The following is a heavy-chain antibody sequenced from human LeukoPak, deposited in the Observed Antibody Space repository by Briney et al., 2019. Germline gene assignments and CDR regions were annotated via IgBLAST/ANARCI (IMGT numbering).Heavy chain of an antibody. CDR1: GFTFSNFW. CDR2: IYGDGSFT. CDR3: ARVYETNGYLY. V-gene: IGHV3-74*01. D-gene: IGHD3-22*01. Sequence: GGSLRLSCAASGFTFSNFWIHWVRQAPGKGLVWVALIYGDGSFTRYAGSVKGRFTISRDNAKNTVYLQMNSLRVEDTAVYYCARVYETNGYLYWGQGSLVTVSS. J-gene: IGHJ4*02.